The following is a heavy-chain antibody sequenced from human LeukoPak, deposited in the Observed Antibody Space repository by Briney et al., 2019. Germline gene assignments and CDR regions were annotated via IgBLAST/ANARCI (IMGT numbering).Heavy chain of an antibody. CDR3: ASTGACSSTSCYPD. CDR1: GGSFSGYY. J-gene: IGHJ4*02. CDR2: INHSGST. Sequence: SETLSLTCAVYGGSFSGYYWSWIRQPPGKGLEWIGEINHSGSTNYNPSLKSRVTISVDTSKNQFSLKLSSVTAADTAVYYCASTGACSSTSCYPDWGQGTLVTVSS. V-gene: IGHV4-34*01. D-gene: IGHD2-2*01.